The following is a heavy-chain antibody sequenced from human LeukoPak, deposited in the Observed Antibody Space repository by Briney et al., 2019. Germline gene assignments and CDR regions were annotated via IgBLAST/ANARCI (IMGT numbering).Heavy chain of an antibody. D-gene: IGHD6-13*01. CDR1: GFTFSSYA. V-gene: IGHV3-74*01. CDR3: ARTRLYSSSCLDY. J-gene: IGHJ4*02. CDR2: INTDGSST. Sequence: GGSLRLSCAASGFTFSSYAMHWVRQAPGKGLVWVSRINTDGSSTSYADSVKGRFTISRDNAKNTLYLQMNSLRAEDTAVYYCARTRLYSSSCLDYWGQGTLVTVSS.